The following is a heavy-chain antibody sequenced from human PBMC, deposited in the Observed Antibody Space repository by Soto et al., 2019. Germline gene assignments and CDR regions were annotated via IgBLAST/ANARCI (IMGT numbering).Heavy chain of an antibody. V-gene: IGHV3-23*01. CDR2: ISGSGGST. Sequence: GGSLRLSCAASGFTFSSYAMSWVRQAPGKGLEWVSAISGSGGSTYYADSVKGRFTISRDNSKNTLYLQMNSLRAEDTAVHYCAKITMIVVVTPAAFDPWGQGTLVTVSS. D-gene: IGHD3-22*01. CDR1: GFTFSSYA. J-gene: IGHJ5*02. CDR3: AKITMIVVVTPAAFDP.